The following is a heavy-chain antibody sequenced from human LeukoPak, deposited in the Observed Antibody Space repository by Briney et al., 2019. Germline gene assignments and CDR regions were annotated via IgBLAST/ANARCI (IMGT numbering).Heavy chain of an antibody. J-gene: IGHJ3*01. V-gene: IGHV4-34*01. D-gene: IGHD1-26*01. CDR2: INHSGST. Sequence: SETLSLTCAVYGGSFSGYYWSWIRQPLGKGLEWIGEINHSGSTNYNPSLKSRVTISVDTSKNQFSLKLSSVTAADTAVYYCARVMWELQYAFDVWGQGTMVTVSS. CDR1: GGSFSGYY. CDR3: ARVMWELQYAFDV.